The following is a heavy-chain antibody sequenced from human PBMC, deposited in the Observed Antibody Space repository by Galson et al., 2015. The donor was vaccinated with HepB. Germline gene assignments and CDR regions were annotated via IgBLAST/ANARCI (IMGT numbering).Heavy chain of an antibody. J-gene: IGHJ5*01. CDR3: ARDRSRSGWFDP. Sequence: SVKVSCKASGGSLSNNDIIWVRQAPGQGLEWMGGINPMFGTANYAQKFQGRVTITVDRSTSTVHVELNSLRSEDAAVYYCARDRSRSGWFDPWGQGTLVIVSS. CDR1: GGSLSNND. D-gene: IGHD2-2*01. CDR2: INPMFGTA. V-gene: IGHV1-69*06.